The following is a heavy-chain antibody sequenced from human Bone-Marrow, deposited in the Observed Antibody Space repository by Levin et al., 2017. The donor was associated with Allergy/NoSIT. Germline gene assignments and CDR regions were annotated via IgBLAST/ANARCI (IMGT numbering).Heavy chain of an antibody. CDR3: ASPLRPYSSGCPYY. CDR1: GFTVSSNY. D-gene: IGHD6-19*01. CDR2: IYSGGST. V-gene: IGHV3-53*01. Sequence: GGSLRLSCAASGFTVSSNYMSWVRQAPGKGLEWVSVIYSGGSTYYADSVKGRFTISRDNSKNTLYLQMNSLRAEDTAVYYCASPLRPYSSGCPYYWGQGTLVTVSS. J-gene: IGHJ4*02.